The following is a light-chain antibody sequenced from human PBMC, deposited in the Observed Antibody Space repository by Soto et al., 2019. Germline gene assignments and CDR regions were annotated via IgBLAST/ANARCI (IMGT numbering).Light chain of an antibody. V-gene: IGKV3-20*01. CDR3: QQYGSSRYT. Sequence: EIVLTQSPGTLSLSPGERATLSCRASQSVSSSYLAWYQQKPGQAPRLLIYGASSRATGIPDSFSGSGSGTDFTRTIITLAPEDFAVYYCQQYGSSRYTFGQGTKLEIK. CDR1: QSVSSSY. J-gene: IGKJ2*01. CDR2: GAS.